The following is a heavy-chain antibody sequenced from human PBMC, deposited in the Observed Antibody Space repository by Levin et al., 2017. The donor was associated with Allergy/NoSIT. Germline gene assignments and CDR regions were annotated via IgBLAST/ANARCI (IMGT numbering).Heavy chain of an antibody. D-gene: IGHD6-19*01. V-gene: IGHV4-59*08. CDR1: GGSISSYY. CDR3: ATIDSSGWYFWFDP. CDR2: IYYSGST. J-gene: IGHJ5*02. Sequence: SETLSLTCTVSGGSISSYYWSWIRQPPGKGLEWIGYIYYSGSTNYNPSLKSRVTISVDTSKNQFSLKLSSVTAADTAVYYCATIDSSGWYFWFDPWGQGTLVTVSS.